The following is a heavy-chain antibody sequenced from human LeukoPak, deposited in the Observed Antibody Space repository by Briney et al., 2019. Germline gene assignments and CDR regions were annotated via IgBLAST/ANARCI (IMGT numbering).Heavy chain of an antibody. Sequence: SETLSLTCTVSGGSISSSSYYWGWIRQPPGKGLEWIGSIYYSGSTYYNPSLESRVTISVDTSKNQFSLKLSSVTAADTAVYYCARSNYDYVWGSYRSNWYFDLWGRGTLVTVSS. D-gene: IGHD3-16*02. CDR1: GGSISSSSYY. CDR3: ARSNYDYVWGSYRSNWYFDL. J-gene: IGHJ2*01. V-gene: IGHV4-39*07. CDR2: IYYSGST.